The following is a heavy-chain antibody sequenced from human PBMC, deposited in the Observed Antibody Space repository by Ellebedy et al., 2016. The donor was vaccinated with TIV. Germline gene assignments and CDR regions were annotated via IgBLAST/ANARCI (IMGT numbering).Heavy chain of an antibody. J-gene: IGHJ2*01. CDR3: ARVAITAAVGGGFFDL. CDR2: IYYSGTT. Sequence: MPGGSLRLSCTVSGGSLTNHFWSWIRQPPGKGLEWIASIYYSGTTNYNPSLKSRVTISVDTSKNQISLTLMSSVSAADPAVYYCARVAITAAVGGGFFDLWGRGTLVTVSS. V-gene: IGHV4-59*11. CDR1: GGSLTNHF. D-gene: IGHD6-13*01.